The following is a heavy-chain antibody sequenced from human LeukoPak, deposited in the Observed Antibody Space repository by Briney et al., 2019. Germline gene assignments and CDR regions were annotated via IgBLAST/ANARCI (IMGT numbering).Heavy chain of an antibody. CDR3: ARVSGSYLDYYFDY. V-gene: IGHV3-11*01. CDR1: GFTFSDYY. CDR2: ISSSGSTI. D-gene: IGHD1-26*01. Sequence: PGGSLRLSCAASGFTFSDYYMSWVRQAPGKGLEWVSYISSSGSTIYYADSVKGRFTISRDNAKNSLYLQMNSLRAEDTAVYYCARVSGSYLDYYFDYWGQGTLVTVSS. J-gene: IGHJ4*02.